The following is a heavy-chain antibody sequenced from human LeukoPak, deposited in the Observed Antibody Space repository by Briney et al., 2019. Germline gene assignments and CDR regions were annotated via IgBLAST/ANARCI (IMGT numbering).Heavy chain of an antibody. CDR2: IYYTGST. J-gene: IGHJ5*02. CDR1: GGSISSNNFY. Sequence: PSETLSLTCTVSGGSISSNNFYWDWIRQPPGKVLEWIGNIYYTGSTYYNPSLKSRVTISVDTSKNQFSLKLSSVTAADTAVYYCARYSSSVGWFDPWGQGTLVTVSS. D-gene: IGHD6-6*01. CDR3: ARYSSSVGWFDP. V-gene: IGHV4-39*01.